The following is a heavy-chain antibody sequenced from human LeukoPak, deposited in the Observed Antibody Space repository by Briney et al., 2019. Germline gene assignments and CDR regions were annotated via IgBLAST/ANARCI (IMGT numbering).Heavy chain of an antibody. Sequence: ASVKVSCKASGYTFTGYYMHWVRQAPGQGLEWMGRINPNSGGTNYAQKFQGRVTMTRDTSISTAYMELSRLRSDDTAVYYCAREPFIVGATKEAFDIWGQGTMVTVSS. D-gene: IGHD1-26*01. J-gene: IGHJ3*02. CDR1: GYTFTGYY. CDR3: AREPFIVGATKEAFDI. CDR2: INPNSGGT. V-gene: IGHV1-2*06.